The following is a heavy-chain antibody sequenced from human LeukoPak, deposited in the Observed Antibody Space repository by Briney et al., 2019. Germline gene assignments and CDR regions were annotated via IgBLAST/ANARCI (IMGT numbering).Heavy chain of an antibody. V-gene: IGHV3-23*01. D-gene: IGHD3-22*01. CDR2: ISGSAGGT. CDR1: GITLSNYG. J-gene: IGHJ4*02. Sequence: GGSLRLSCAVSGITLSNYGMSWVRQAPGKGLGWVAGISGSAGGTNYANSVKGRFTISRDNRKNTLYLQMNSLRADDTAIYFCAKRGVVIRVILVGFHKEAYYFDAWGQGALVTVSP. CDR3: AKRGVVIRVILVGFHKEAYYFDA.